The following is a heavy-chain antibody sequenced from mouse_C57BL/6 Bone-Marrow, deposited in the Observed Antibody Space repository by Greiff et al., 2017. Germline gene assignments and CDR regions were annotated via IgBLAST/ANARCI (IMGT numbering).Heavy chain of an antibody. CDR1: GYTFTSYW. D-gene: IGHD3-1*01. J-gene: IGHJ3*01. CDR3: ARSGLYERFAF. CDR2: IYPGSGST. Sequence: QVQLQQSGAELVKPGASVKMSCKASGYTFTSYWITWVKQRPGQGLEWIGDIYPGSGSTNYNEKFKCKATLTVDTSSSTAYMQLSSLTSEDAAVYYCARSGLYERFAFGGQGTLVTVSA. V-gene: IGHV1-55*01.